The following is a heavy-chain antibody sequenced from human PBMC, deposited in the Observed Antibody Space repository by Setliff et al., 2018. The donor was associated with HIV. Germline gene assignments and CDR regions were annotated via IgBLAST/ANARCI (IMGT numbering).Heavy chain of an antibody. CDR3: AREIGDYYDSSGYYPPTDYYYGMDV. Sequence: KVSCKASGYTFTSYDISWVRQAPGQGLEWMGWISAYNGNTNYAQKLQGRVTMTTDTSASTAYMELRSLRSDDTAVYYCAREIGDYYDSSGYYPPTDYYYGMDVWGQGTTVTVSS. D-gene: IGHD3-22*01. J-gene: IGHJ6*02. CDR2: ISAYNGNT. V-gene: IGHV1-18*01. CDR1: GYTFTSYD.